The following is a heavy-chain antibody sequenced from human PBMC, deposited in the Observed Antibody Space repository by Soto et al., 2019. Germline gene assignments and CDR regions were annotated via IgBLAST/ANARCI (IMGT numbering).Heavy chain of an antibody. CDR2: ISAYNGNT. CDR1: GYTFTSYF. V-gene: IGHV1-18*01. D-gene: IGHD6-13*01. J-gene: IGHJ6*03. CDR3: ARVGGDSSSWSYYYYYMHV. Sequence: ASVKGSCNASGYTFTSYFISWVRQAPGQGLEWMGWISAYNGNTNYAQKLQGRVTMTTDTSTSTAYMELRSLRSDDTAVYYCARVGGDSSSWSYYYYYMHVWGKGTTVTVCS.